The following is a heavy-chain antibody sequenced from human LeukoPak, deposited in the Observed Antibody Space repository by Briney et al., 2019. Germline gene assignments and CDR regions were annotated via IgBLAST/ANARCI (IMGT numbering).Heavy chain of an antibody. D-gene: IGHD6-19*01. Sequence: ASVKLSFKASGYTFTGYYIHWVRQAPGQGLEWVGWINPNSGGTNSAQKFQRRVTLTRDTSISTAYLELSSLRSDDTAVYYCARDLGSGWIIVDYWGQGTLVTVSS. CDR2: INPNSGGT. CDR1: GYTFTGYY. V-gene: IGHV1-2*02. CDR3: ARDLGSGWIIVDY. J-gene: IGHJ4*02.